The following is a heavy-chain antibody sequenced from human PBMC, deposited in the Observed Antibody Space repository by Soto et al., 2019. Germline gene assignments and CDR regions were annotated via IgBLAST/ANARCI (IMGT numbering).Heavy chain of an antibody. CDR1: GGTFSSYA. CDR2: IIPIFGTA. V-gene: IGHV1-69*13. Sequence: SVKVSCKASGGTFSSYAISWVRQAPGQGLEWMGGIIPIFGTANYAQKFQGRVTITADESTSTAYMELSSLRSEDTAVYYCARHGKDRAAASHFDYWGQGTLVTVSS. D-gene: IGHD6-25*01. J-gene: IGHJ4*02. CDR3: ARHGKDRAAASHFDY.